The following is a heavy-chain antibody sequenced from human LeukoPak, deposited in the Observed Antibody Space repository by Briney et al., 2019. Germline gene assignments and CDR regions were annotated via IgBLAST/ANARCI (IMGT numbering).Heavy chain of an antibody. CDR3: ARGVDWNYDY. D-gene: IGHD1-7*01. Sequence: SETLSLTCTVSGGSISNYYGSWIRQPPGKGLEWIGYIYDSGYTNYNPSLKSRVTISVDASKNQFSLKLSSVTAADTAVYYCARGVDWNYDYWGQGTLVTVSS. CDR1: GGSISNYY. CDR2: IYDSGYT. J-gene: IGHJ4*02. V-gene: IGHV4-59*12.